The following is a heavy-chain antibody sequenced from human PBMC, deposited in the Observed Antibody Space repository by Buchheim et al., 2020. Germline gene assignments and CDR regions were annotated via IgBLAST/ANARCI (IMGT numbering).Heavy chain of an antibody. CDR3: ASSGQGIAAAGTGDYFDY. V-gene: IGHV1-2*04. CDR2: INPNSGGT. Sequence: QVQLVQSGAEVKKPGASVKVSCKASGYTFTSYDINWVRQATGQGLEWMGWINPNSGGTNYAQKFQGWVTMTRDTSISKAYMELSRLRSDDTAVYYCASSGQGIAAAGTGDYFDYWGQGTL. J-gene: IGHJ4*02. CDR1: GYTFTSYD. D-gene: IGHD6-13*01.